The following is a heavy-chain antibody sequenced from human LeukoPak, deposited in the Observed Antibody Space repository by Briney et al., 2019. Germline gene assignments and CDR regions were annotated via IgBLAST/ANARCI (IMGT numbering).Heavy chain of an antibody. V-gene: IGHV3-33*01. J-gene: IGHJ6*02. D-gene: IGHD3-3*01. Sequence: PGGSLRLSCAASGFSFSSYAMFWVRQAPGKGLEWVAVIWYDGSNKYYADSVKGRFTISRDNSKNTLYLQMNSLRAEDTAVYYCARDFGDFWSGSYYGMDVWGQGTTVTVSS. CDR1: GFSFSSYA. CDR3: ARDFGDFWSGSYYGMDV. CDR2: IWYDGSNK.